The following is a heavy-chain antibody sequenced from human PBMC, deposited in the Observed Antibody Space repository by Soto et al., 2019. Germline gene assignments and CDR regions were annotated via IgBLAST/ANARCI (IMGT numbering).Heavy chain of an antibody. CDR1: GFTFSNYA. V-gene: IGHV3-33*01. CDR3: ARAGVEEAIQVGYFQH. D-gene: IGHD2-8*01. Sequence: SLRLSCAASGFTFSNYAMHWVRQAPGKGLEWVAVISYDGSTEYYADSVKGRFTISRDSSENTLYLQMNSLRAEDTALYYCARAGVEEAIQVGYFQHWGQGTLVTVSS. J-gene: IGHJ1*01. CDR2: ISYDGSTE.